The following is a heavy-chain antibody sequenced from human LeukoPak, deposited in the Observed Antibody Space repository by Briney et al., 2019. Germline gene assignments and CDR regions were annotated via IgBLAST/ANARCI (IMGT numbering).Heavy chain of an antibody. CDR2: IWYDGSNK. J-gene: IGHJ4*02. Sequence: PGRSLRLSCAASGFTFSSYGMHWVRQAPGKGLEWVAAIWYDGSNKYYADSVKGRFTISRDNSKNTLYLQMNSLRAEDTAVYYCARGEMATMVLDYWGQGTLVTVSS. CDR3: ARGEMATMVLDY. V-gene: IGHV3-33*01. CDR1: GFTFSSYG. D-gene: IGHD5-24*01.